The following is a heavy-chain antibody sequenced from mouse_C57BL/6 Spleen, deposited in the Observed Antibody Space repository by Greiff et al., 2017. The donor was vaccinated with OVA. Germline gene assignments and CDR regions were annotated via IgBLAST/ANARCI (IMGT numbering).Heavy chain of an antibody. CDR1: GYTFTDYY. D-gene: IGHD4-1*01. J-gene: IGHJ1*03. CDR2: IYPGSGNT. CDR3: ARGGLVPYWYFDV. Sequence: VQLQQSGAELVRPGASVKLSCKASGYTFTDYYINWVKQRPGQGLEWIARIYPGSGNTYYNEKFKGKATLTAEKSSSTAYMQLSSQTSEDSAVYFCARGGLVPYWYFDVWGTGTTVTVSS. V-gene: IGHV1-76*01.